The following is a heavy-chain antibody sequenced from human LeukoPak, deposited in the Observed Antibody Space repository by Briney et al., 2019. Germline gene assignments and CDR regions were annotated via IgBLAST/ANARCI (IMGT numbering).Heavy chain of an antibody. J-gene: IGHJ3*02. V-gene: IGHV3-23*01. CDR1: GFTFNSYA. D-gene: IGHD3-22*01. Sequence: GGSLRLSCAASGFTFNSYAMSWVRQAPGKGLEWVSAISGSGGSTYYADSVKGRFTISRDNYKNTLYLQMNSLRAEDTAVYYCAKSYDSSGYYYAPDAFDIWGQGTMVTVSS. CDR3: AKSYDSSGYYYAPDAFDI. CDR2: ISGSGGST.